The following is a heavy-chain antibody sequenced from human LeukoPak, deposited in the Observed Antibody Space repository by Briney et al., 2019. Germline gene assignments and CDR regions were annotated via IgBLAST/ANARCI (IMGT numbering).Heavy chain of an antibody. CDR2: INRDGSER. J-gene: IGHJ4*02. D-gene: IGHD5-24*01. CDR3: VRDGYNQNRFDY. CDR1: GFTFSNYW. V-gene: IGHV3-7*03. Sequence: PGGSLRLSCAASGFTFSNYWMTWVRQAPGKGLEWVANINRDGSERYYVDSVKGRFTISRDDAKSSLHLQMNSLRAEDTAVYFCVRDGYNQNRFDYWGQGTLITVSS.